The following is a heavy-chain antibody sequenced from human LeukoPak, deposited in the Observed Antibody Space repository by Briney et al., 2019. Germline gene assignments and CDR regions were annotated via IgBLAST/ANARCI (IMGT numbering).Heavy chain of an antibody. CDR1: GFTFSDYY. D-gene: IGHD5-24*01. Sequence: PGGSLRLSCAASGFTFSDYYMSWIRQAPGKGLEWILYISSRGTTIYYADSVKGRFTISRDNAKNSLYLQLNSLRAEDTAVYYCARDSITSDNTALGGAFDIWGQGTTVTVSS. CDR2: ISSRGTTI. J-gene: IGHJ3*02. V-gene: IGHV3-11*01. CDR3: ARDSITSDNTALGGAFDI.